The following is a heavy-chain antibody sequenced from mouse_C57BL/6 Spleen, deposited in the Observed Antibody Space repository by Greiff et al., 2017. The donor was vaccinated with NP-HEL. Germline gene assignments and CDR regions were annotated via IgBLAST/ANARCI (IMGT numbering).Heavy chain of an antibody. J-gene: IGHJ3*01. CDR3: ASPLSMAYDGGFAY. V-gene: IGHV1-82*01. Sequence: VQLQQSGPELVKPGASVKISCKASGYAFSSSWMNWVKQRPGKGLEWIGRIYPGDGDTNYNGKFKGKATLTADNSSSTAYMQLSSLKSEDSAVYFWASPLSMAYDGGFAYWGQGTLVTVSA. CDR1: GYAFSSSW. D-gene: IGHD1-1*02. CDR2: IYPGDGDT.